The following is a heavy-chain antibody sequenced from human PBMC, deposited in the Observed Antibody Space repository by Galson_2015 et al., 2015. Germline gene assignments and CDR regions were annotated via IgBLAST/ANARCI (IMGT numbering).Heavy chain of an antibody. CDR2: ISSSSTI. J-gene: IGHJ4*02. CDR1: GFTFSSYS. Sequence: SLRLSCAASGFTFSSYSMNWVRQAPGKGLEWVSYISSSSTIYYADSVKGRFTISRDNAKNSLYLQMNSLRDEDTAVYYCARGQTFGGVIVPIDYWGQGTLVTVSS. CDR3: ARGQTFGGVIVPIDY. D-gene: IGHD3-16*02. V-gene: IGHV3-48*02.